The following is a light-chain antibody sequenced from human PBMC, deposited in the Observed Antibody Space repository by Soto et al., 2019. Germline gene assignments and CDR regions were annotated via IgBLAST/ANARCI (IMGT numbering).Light chain of an antibody. J-gene: IGKJ1*01. Sequence: DIQMTQSPSSLSASVGDRVTITCQASQGISNSLAWVQQKPGKVPKLLIYAASILQLGVPSRFSGSGSGTGFTLTISSLQPEDVATYCCQKYKSAPQTFGQGTKVEIK. CDR1: QGISNS. CDR3: QKYKSAPQT. CDR2: AAS. V-gene: IGKV1-27*01.